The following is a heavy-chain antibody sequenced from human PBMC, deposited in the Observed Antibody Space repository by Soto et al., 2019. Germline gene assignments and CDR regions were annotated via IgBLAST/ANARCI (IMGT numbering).Heavy chain of an antibody. CDR3: ARDRRYNWNDRPSDAFDI. CDR2: ISYDGSNK. Sequence: QVQLVESGGGVVQPGRSLRLSCAASGFTFSSYAMHWVRQAPGKGLEWVAVISYDGSNKYYADSVKGRFTISRDNSKNTLYLQMNSLRAEDTAVYYCARDRRYNWNDRPSDAFDIWGQGTMVTVSS. V-gene: IGHV3-30-3*01. J-gene: IGHJ3*02. CDR1: GFTFSSYA. D-gene: IGHD1-20*01.